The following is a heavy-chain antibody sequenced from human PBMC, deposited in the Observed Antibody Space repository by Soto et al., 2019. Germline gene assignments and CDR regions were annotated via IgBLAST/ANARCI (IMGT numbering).Heavy chain of an antibody. Sequence: GGSLRLSCATSGFTFSTYVLSWVRQAPGKGLEWVSAVSGRGNYTYYAPSVKGRFTISRDTSKKTFYLQMDSLRIEDTALYYCAKDPWGTTIATFESWGQGTPVTVSS. V-gene: IGHV3-23*01. CDR2: VSGRGNYT. CDR3: AKDPWGTTIATFES. D-gene: IGHD3-16*01. J-gene: IGHJ4*02. CDR1: GFTFSTYV.